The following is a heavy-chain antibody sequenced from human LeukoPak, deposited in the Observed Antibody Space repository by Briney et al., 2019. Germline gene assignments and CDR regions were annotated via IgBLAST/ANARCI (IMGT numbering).Heavy chain of an antibody. CDR3: ARDGGWIFGVADYFDY. CDR2: IKPSGGTT. J-gene: IGHJ4*02. V-gene: IGHV1-46*01. CDR1: GYTFTTYY. Sequence: ASVKVSCKASGYTFTTYYMHWVRQAPGQGLEWMGIIKPSGGTTIYAQKFQGRVTMTRDTSTSTVYMELSSLRSEDTAVYYCARDGGWIFGVADYFDYWGQGTLVTVSS. D-gene: IGHD3-3*01.